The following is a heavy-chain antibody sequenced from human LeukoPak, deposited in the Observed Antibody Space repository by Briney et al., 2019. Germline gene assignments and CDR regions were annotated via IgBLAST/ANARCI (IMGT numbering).Heavy chain of an antibody. CDR1: GYTFTGYY. CDR3: ARGYYDFWSGYHTFDY. V-gene: IGHV1-2*02. CDR2: INPNSGGT. Sequence: GASVKVSCKASGYTFTGYYMHWVRQAPGQGLEWMGWINPNSGGTNYAQKFQGRVTMTRDTSISTAYMELSRLRSDDTAVYYCARGYYDFWSGYHTFDYLGQGTLVTVSS. D-gene: IGHD3-3*01. J-gene: IGHJ4*02.